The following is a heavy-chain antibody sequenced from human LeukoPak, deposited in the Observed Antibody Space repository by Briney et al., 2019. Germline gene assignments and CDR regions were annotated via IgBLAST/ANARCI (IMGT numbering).Heavy chain of an antibody. CDR1: GYTFTGYY. Sequence: ASVKVSCKASGYTFTGYYMHWMRQAPGQGLEWMGWINPNSGGTNYAQKFQGRVTMTRDTSISTAYMELSRLRSDDTAVYYCAREEVGNQEVGMDVWGQGTTVTVSS. V-gene: IGHV1-2*02. D-gene: IGHD2-2*01. CDR3: AREEVGNQEVGMDV. CDR2: INPNSGGT. J-gene: IGHJ6*02.